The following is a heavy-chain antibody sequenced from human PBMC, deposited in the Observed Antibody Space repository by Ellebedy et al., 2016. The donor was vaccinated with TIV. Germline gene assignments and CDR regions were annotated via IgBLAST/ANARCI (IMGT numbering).Heavy chain of an antibody. CDR1: GFTFRRYW. J-gene: IGHJ5*02. Sequence: PGGSLRLSCAASGFTFRRYWMTWVRQAPGKGRDWVAKLRLEGDEIYYVESVKGRVTISRDNAKNSLFLQMNSLRVEYTAVYNCARRASYGDYAVQVNPWFDPWGQGTLVTVSS. V-gene: IGHV3-7*01. CDR2: LRLEGDEI. CDR3: ARRASYGDYAVQVNPWFDP. D-gene: IGHD4-17*01.